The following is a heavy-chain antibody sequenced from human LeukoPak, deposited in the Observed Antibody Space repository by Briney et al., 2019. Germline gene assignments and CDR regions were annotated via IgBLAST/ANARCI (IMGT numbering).Heavy chain of an antibody. J-gene: IGHJ4*02. CDR2: ISSSGLTM. Sequence: PGGSLRLSCAASGXTFSNYEMNWVRQAPGRGLEWVSYISSSGLTMYYADSVKGRFTISRDNAKNSLYLQMNSLRAEDTAVYYCARRTTGDDYWGQGTLVTVSS. V-gene: IGHV3-48*03. CDR3: ARRTTGDDY. CDR1: GXTFSNYE. D-gene: IGHD4-17*01.